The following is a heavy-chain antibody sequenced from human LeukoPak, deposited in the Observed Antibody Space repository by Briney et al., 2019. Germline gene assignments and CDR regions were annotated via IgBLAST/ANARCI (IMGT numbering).Heavy chain of an antibody. Sequence: PGGSLGLSCAASGFTFSSYSMNWVRQAPGKGLEWVSSISSSSSYIYYADSVKGRFTISRDNAKNSLYLQMNSLRAEDTAVYYCARDDPYYDFWSGYYFDYWGQGTLVTVSS. V-gene: IGHV3-21*01. J-gene: IGHJ4*02. CDR2: ISSSSSYI. D-gene: IGHD3-3*01. CDR3: ARDDPYYDFWSGYYFDY. CDR1: GFTFSSYS.